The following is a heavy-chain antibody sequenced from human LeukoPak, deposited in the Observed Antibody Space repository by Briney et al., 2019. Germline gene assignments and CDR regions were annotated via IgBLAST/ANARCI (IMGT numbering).Heavy chain of an antibody. CDR3: ARDPHMVRGVRPYGWFDP. V-gene: IGHV3-11*04. Sequence: GGSLRLSCAASGFTFSDYYMSWIRQAPGKGLEWVSYISSSGSTIYYADSVKGRFTISRDNAKNSLYLQMNSLRAEDTAVYYCARDPHMVRGVRPYGWFDPWGQGTLVTVSS. CDR2: ISSSGSTI. D-gene: IGHD3-10*01. CDR1: GFTFSDYY. J-gene: IGHJ5*02.